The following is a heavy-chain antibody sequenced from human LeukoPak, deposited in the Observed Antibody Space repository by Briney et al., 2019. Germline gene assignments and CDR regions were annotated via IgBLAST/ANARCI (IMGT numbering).Heavy chain of an antibody. J-gene: IGHJ4*02. Sequence: GGSLRLSCAASGFTFSNYGMHWVRQAPGKGLEWVAFIRYDGNNKDYGDSVKGRFTISRDDSKNTLYLEMNSLRAEDTAVYYCARDNYYGGNDYWGQGTLVTVSS. CDR1: GFTFSNYG. CDR3: ARDNYYGGNDY. D-gene: IGHD4-23*01. CDR2: IRYDGNNK. V-gene: IGHV3-30*02.